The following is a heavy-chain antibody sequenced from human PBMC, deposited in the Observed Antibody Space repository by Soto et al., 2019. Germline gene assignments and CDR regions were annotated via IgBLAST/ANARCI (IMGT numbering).Heavy chain of an antibody. V-gene: IGHV1-69*01. D-gene: IGHD3-9*01. J-gene: IGHJ4*02. CDR1: GGTFSSNA. Sequence: QVQLVQSGAEVKKPGSSVKVSCKASGGTFSSNAISWVRQAPGQGLEWMGGIIPIYASPNYAQTFQGRVTVAADQATSTAYLELSRLKFADSAIYFCAVAVTGSRSPLAHWGQGTLVIVSS. CDR2: IIPIYASP. CDR3: AVAVTGSRSPLAH.